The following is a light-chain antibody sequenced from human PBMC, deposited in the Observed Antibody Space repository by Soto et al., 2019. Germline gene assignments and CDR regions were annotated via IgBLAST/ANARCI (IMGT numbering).Light chain of an antibody. Sequence: QPVLTQPPSVSGAPGQRVTISCTGSSSSIGAGYDVHWYRQLPGTVPKLLIYGNTKRPSGVPDRFSGSKSGTSASLAITGLQADDEADYYCQSYDSSLSAVVFGGGTKLTVL. CDR1: SSSIGAGYD. V-gene: IGLV1-40*01. J-gene: IGLJ2*01. CDR3: QSYDSSLSAVV. CDR2: GNT.